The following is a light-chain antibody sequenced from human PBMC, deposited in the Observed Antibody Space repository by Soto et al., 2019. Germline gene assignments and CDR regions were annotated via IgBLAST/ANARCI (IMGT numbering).Light chain of an antibody. CDR3: QQYNSYWA. V-gene: IGKV3D-15*01. J-gene: IGKJ1*01. CDR1: QSVSSN. CDR2: GAS. Sequence: EIVMTQSPATLSVSPGERATLSCRASQSVSSNLVWYQQKPGQAPRLLIYGASSRATGIPDRFSGSGSGTEFTLTISSLQPDDFATYYCQQYNSYWAFGQGTKVDIK.